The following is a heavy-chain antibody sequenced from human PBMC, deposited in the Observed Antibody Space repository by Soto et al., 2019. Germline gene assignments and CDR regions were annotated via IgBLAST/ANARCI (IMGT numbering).Heavy chain of an antibody. CDR2: IKSKTDGGTT. V-gene: IGHV3-15*01. D-gene: IGHD6-13*01. J-gene: IGHJ6*03. CDR3: TTGISAAGTLAPYYYYMDV. Sequence: GGSLRLSCAASGFTFSNAWMSWVRQAPGKGLEWVGRIKSKTDGGTTDYAAPVKGRFTISRDDSKNTLYLQMNSLKTEDTAVYYCTTGISAAGTLAPYYYYMDVWGKGTTVTVSS. CDR1: GFTFSNAW.